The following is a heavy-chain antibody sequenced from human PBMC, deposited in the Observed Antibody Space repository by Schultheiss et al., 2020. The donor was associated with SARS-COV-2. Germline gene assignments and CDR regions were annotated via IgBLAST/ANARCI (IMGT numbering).Heavy chain of an antibody. J-gene: IGHJ4*02. V-gene: IGHV3-15*01. Sequence: GESLKISCAASGFTFSNAWMSWVRQAPGKGLEWVGRIKSKTDGGTTDYAAPVKGRFTISRDDSKNTLYLQMNSLKTEDTAVYYCTKHYIWGSYRYIFDYWGQGTLVTVSS. CDR3: TKHYIWGSYRYIFDY. CDR2: IKSKTDGGTT. CDR1: GFTFSNAW. D-gene: IGHD3-16*02.